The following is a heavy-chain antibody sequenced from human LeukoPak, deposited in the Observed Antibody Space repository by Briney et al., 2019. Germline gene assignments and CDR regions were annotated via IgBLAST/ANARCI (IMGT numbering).Heavy chain of an antibody. CDR3: ARVSSAVKGGVDAFDI. D-gene: IGHD6-6*01. J-gene: IGHJ3*02. Sequence: GASVKVSCKASGYTFTSYDINWVRQATGQGLEWMGWMNPNSGNTGYAQKFQGRVTITRNTSISTAYMELSSLRSEDTAVYYCARVSSAVKGGVDAFDIWGQGTMVTVSS. V-gene: IGHV1-8*03. CDR1: GYTFTSYD. CDR2: MNPNSGNT.